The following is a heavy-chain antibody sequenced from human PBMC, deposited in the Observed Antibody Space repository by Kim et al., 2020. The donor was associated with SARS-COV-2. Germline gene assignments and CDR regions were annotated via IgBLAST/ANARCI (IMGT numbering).Heavy chain of an antibody. V-gene: IGHV1-2*02. J-gene: IGHJ3*01. CDR3: ARGANTLSAFDL. Sequence: AERFQGRVTMTRDTSISTVYMELGRLKSGETAVYYCARGANTLSAFDLWGQGTMVTVSS.